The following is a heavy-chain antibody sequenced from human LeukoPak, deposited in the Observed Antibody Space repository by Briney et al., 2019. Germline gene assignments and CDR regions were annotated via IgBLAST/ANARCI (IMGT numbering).Heavy chain of an antibody. CDR2: IKNKLDGETT. CDR1: GFTFDIAW. CDR3: ATDSLVSAYYRMDV. J-gene: IGHJ6*04. V-gene: IGHV3-15*01. Sequence: GGSLRLSCAASGFTFDIAWMSWVRQAPGKGLEWVGRIKNKLDGETTEYAAPVKGRFTISRDVSKNTLYLDMNILKTEDTAVYYCATDSLVSAYYRMDVWGKGTTVTVSS. D-gene: IGHD2-8*01.